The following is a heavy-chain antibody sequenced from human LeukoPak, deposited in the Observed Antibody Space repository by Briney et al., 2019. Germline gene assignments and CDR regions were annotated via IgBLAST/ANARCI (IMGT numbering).Heavy chain of an antibody. D-gene: IGHD3-3*01. CDR1: GFTFSNYA. V-gene: IGHV3-7*04. J-gene: IGHJ4*02. Sequence: SGGSLRLSCAASGFTFSNYAMNWVRQAPGKGLEWVANIKQDGSEKYYVDSVKGRFTISRDNSKDSLYLQMNSLRAEDTAVYYCARWQSGYYGCWGQGTLVTVSS. CDR3: ARWQSGYYGC. CDR2: IKQDGSEK.